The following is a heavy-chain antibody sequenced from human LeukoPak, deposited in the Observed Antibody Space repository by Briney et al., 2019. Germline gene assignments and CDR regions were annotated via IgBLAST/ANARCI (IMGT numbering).Heavy chain of an antibody. V-gene: IGHV3-33*08. Sequence: PGGSLRLSCAASGFTFSTYWMHWVRQAPGKGLEWVAVIWYDGSNKYYADSVKGRFTVSRDNSKNTVYLQMNSLRAEDTAVYYCARDPGDYVGNDAFDIWGQGTMVTVSS. D-gene: IGHD4-17*01. J-gene: IGHJ3*02. CDR3: ARDPGDYVGNDAFDI. CDR2: IWYDGSNK. CDR1: GFTFSTYW.